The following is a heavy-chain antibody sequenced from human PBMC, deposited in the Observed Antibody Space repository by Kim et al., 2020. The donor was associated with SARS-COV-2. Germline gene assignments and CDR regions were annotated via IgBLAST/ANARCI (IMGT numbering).Heavy chain of an antibody. CDR3: ARGGRGWPVSSYYGMDV. CDR2: IIPIFGTA. V-gene: IGHV1-69*13. Sequence: SVKVSCKASGGTFSSYAISWVRQAPGQGLEWMGGIIPIFGTANYAQKFQGRVTITADESTSTAYMELSSLRSEDTAVYYCARGGRGWPVSSYYGMDVWGQGTTVTVSS. J-gene: IGHJ6*02. CDR1: GGTFSSYA. D-gene: IGHD6-19*01.